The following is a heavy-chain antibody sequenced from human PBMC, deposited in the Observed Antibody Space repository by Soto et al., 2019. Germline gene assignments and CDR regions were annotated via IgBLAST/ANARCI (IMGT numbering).Heavy chain of an antibody. CDR2: TYYWSKWYN. V-gene: IGHV6-1*01. CDR3: ASRYGYDYHYYYGMDV. J-gene: IGHJ6*02. CDR1: GDSVSSNSAA. D-gene: IGHD5-12*01. Sequence: QTLSLTCAISGDSVSSNSAAWNWIRQSPSRGLEWLGRTYYWSKWYNDYAVSVKSRITINPDTSKNQFSLQLNSVTPEDTAVYYCASRYGYDYHYYYGMDVWGQGTTVTVSS.